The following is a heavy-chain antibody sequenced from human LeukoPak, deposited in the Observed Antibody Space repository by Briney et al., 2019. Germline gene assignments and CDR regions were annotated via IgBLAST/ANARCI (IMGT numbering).Heavy chain of an antibody. D-gene: IGHD5-12*01. CDR2: IGTAGDT. CDR3: VRGTGYSAYDYDFDY. Sequence: GGSLRLSCAASGFTFSSYDMHWVRQATGKGLEWVSAIGTAGDTYYPGSVKGRFTISRENAKNSLYLQMNSLRAGDTAVYYCVRGTGYSAYDYDFDYWGRGTLVTVS. V-gene: IGHV3-13*04. CDR1: GFTFSSYD. J-gene: IGHJ4*02.